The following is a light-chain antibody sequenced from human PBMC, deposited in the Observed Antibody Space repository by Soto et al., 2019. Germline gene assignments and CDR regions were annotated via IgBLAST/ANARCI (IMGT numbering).Light chain of an antibody. CDR2: AAS. Sequence: DLQMTQSPSSLSASVGDRVTITCRASPTIDRFLNWYQQKPGKAPKLLISAASNLQSGVPSRFSGSGSGADFTLTIISLQPEDSATYYCQQSYDVPHTFGQGTKLEIK. CDR3: QQSYDVPHT. J-gene: IGKJ2*01. CDR1: PTIDRF. V-gene: IGKV1-39*01.